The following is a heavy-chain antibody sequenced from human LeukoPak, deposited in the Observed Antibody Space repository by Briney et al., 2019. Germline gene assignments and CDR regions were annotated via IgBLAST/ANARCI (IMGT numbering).Heavy chain of an antibody. CDR3: ARGPHYYGSGSYYPFDY. CDR2: ISVYNGNT. V-gene: IGHV1-18*01. CDR1: GGTFSSYA. Sequence: GASVKVSCKASGGTFSSYAISWVRQAPGQGLEWMGWISVYNGNTNYAQKFQGRVTMTTDTSTNTTYMELRSLISDDTAVYYCARGPHYYGSGSYYPFDYWGQGTLVTVSS. J-gene: IGHJ4*02. D-gene: IGHD3-10*01.